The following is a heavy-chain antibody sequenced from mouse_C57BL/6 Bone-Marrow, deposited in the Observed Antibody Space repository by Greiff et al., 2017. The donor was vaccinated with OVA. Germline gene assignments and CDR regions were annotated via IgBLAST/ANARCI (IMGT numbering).Heavy chain of an antibody. J-gene: IGHJ2*01. CDR1: GFTFSSYG. Sequence: EVHLVESGGDLVKPGGSLKLSCAASGFTFSSYGTSWVRQTPDKRLEWVATISSGGSYTYYTDSVKGRFTISRDNAKNTLYLQMSSLKSEDTAMYYCARSHYYGSSDYWGQGTTLTVSS. V-gene: IGHV5-6*01. CDR2: ISSGGSYT. D-gene: IGHD1-1*01. CDR3: ARSHYYGSSDY.